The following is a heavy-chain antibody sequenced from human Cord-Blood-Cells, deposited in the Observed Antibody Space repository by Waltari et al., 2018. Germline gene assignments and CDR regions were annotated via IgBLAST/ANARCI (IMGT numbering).Heavy chain of an antibody. D-gene: IGHD6-13*01. V-gene: IGHV4-39*01. CDR3: ARASSSWYYFDY. J-gene: IGHJ4*02. CDR1: GGSISSSSYY. CDR2: IYYSGST. Sequence: QLQLQESGPGLVKPSETLSLTCTVSGGSISSSSYYWGWIHQPPGKGLEWIGSIYYSGSTYYNPSLKSRVTISVDTSKNQFSLKLSSVTAADTAVYYCARASSSWYYFDYWGQGTLVTVSS.